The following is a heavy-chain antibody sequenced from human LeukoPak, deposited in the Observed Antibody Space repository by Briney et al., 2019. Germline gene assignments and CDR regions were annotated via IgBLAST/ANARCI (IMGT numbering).Heavy chain of an antibody. J-gene: IGHJ3*02. CDR2: INSDGSST. V-gene: IGHV3-74*01. Sequence: GGSLRLSCAASGFTFSSYWMYWVRQAPGKGLVWVSLINSDGSSTSYAVSVKGRCSISRDNAKNTLYLQMNSLRAEDTAVYYCARSPVEVDGFDIWGQGTMVTVSS. CDR3: ARSPVEVDGFDI. CDR1: GFTFSSYW. D-gene: IGHD2-2*01.